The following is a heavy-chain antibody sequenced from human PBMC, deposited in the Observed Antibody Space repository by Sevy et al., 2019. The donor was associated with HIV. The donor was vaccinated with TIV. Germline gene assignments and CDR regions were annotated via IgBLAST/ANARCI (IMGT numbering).Heavy chain of an antibody. CDR2: FSFGCGRI. CDR3: AREGCTKPHDY. J-gene: IGHJ4*02. Sequence: GGSLRLSCEASGFTFSKYSMSWVRQAPGKGLEWVSTFSFGCGRINYADSVKGRFTISRYDSKNTLDLQMNSLRAEDTAVYYCAREGCTKPHDYWGQGTLVTVSS. CDR1: GFTFSKYS. V-gene: IGHV3-23*01. D-gene: IGHD2-8*01.